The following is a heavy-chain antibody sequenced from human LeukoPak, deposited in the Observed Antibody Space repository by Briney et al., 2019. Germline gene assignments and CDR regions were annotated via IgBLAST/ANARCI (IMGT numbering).Heavy chain of an antibody. CDR2: TYYRSKWYN. J-gene: IGHJ6*02. D-gene: IGHD2-15*01. CDR1: GDSVSSNSAA. V-gene: IGHV6-1*01. CDR3: ARDLGYCSGGSCYSDYYYYGMDV. Sequence: SQTLSLTCAISGDSVSSNSAAWNWIRQSPSRVLEWLGRTYYRSKWYNDYAVSVKSRITINPDTSKNQFSLQLNSVTPEDTAVYYCARDLGYCSGGSCYSDYYYYGMDVWGQGTTVTVSS.